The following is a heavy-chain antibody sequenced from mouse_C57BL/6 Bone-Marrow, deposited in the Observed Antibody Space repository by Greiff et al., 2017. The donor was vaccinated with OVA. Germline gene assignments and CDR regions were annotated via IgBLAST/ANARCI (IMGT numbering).Heavy chain of an antibody. CDR1: VFPFSRSA. CDR3: ARGLNWYFDV. V-gene: IGHV5-4*03. J-gene: IGHJ1*03. CDR2: ISDGGSYT. Sequence: EVMLVESGGGLVKPGGSLKLSFASSVFPFSRSAMSWVRQTPEKRLEWVATISDGGSYTYYPDNVKGRFTISRDNAKNNLYLQMSHLKSEDTAMYYCARGLNWYFDVWGTGTTVTVSS.